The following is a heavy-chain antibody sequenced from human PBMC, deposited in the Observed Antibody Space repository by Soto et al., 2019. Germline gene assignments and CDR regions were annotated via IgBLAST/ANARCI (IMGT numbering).Heavy chain of an antibody. V-gene: IGHV1-8*02. CDR3: ARVPTSIAAAGKKRNWFDP. Sequence: GASVKVSCKASGYTFTGYYMHWVRQAPGQGLEWMGWINPNSGDTGYAQKFQGRVTMTRNTSISTAYMELSSLRSEDTAVYYCARVPTSIAAAGKKRNWFDPWGQGTLVTVSS. CDR1: GYTFTGYY. D-gene: IGHD6-13*01. J-gene: IGHJ5*02. CDR2: INPNSGDT.